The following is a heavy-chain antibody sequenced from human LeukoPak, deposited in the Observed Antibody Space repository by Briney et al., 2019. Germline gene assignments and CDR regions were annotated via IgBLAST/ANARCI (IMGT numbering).Heavy chain of an antibody. CDR3: ARQDDYGDYFGFDL. D-gene: IGHD4-17*01. V-gene: IGHV3-30*03. CDR2: ISYDGSNK. J-gene: IGHJ2*01. CDR1: GFTFGDYA. Sequence: GGSLRLSCAASGFTFGDYAMHWVRQAPGKGLEWVAVISYDGSNKYYADSVKGRFTISRDNSKNTLYLQMNSLRAEDTAVYYCARQDDYGDYFGFDLWGRGTLVTVSS.